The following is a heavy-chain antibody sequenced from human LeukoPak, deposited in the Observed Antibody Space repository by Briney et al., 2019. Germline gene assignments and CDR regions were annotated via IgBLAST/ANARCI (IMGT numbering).Heavy chain of an antibody. D-gene: IGHD3-3*01. CDR2: INPNSGGT. Sequence: ASVKVSCKASGHTFTGYYMHWVRQAPGQGLEWMGWINPNSGGTNYAQKFQGRVTMTRDTSISTAYMELSRLRSDDTAVYYCARAGGRIDLRFLEWLLSGAFDIWGQGTMVTVSS. V-gene: IGHV1-2*02. J-gene: IGHJ3*02. CDR3: ARAGGRIDLRFLEWLLSGAFDI. CDR1: GHTFTGYY.